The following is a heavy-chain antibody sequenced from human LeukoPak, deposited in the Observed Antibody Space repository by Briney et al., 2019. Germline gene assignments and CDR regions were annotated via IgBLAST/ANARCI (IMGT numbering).Heavy chain of an antibody. D-gene: IGHD5-18*01. J-gene: IGHJ4*02. Sequence: SETLSLTCSLSGDTLSTYYWNWIRQTPGRGLEWIGHTSVGHTEYNPSLKSRVTISVDTSKNEFYLRLTSVTAADTALYFCARDKRHSYGKYFDPWSQGTLVTVSS. V-gene: IGHV4-59*12. CDR3: ARDKRHSYGKYFDP. CDR2: TSVGHT. CDR1: GDTLSTYY.